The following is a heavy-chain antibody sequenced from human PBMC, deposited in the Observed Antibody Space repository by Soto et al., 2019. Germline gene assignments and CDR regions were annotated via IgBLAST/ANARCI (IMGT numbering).Heavy chain of an antibody. CDR2: ISWNSDHI. J-gene: IGHJ3*02. CDR1: EFSSDDYT. D-gene: IGHD3-22*01. V-gene: IGHV3-9*02. Sequence: EVQLVESGGGLVQPGGSLRLSCVASEFSSDDYTLHWVRQVPGKGLAWISGISWNSDHIDYADSVKGRFTISKDNAKNSLYLRMSSLRAEDTALYYCVRNSDDSKSGGDAFDIWGQGTMVTVSS. CDR3: VRNSDDSKSGGDAFDI.